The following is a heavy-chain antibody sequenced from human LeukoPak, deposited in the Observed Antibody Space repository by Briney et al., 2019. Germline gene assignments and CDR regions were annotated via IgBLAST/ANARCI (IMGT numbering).Heavy chain of an antibody. CDR3: ARELGYCSSTSCFYYYYYYMDV. V-gene: IGHV3-30*04. J-gene: IGHJ6*03. CDR1: GFTFSSYA. CDR2: ISYDGSNK. D-gene: IGHD2-2*01. Sequence: GGSLRLSCAASGFTFSSYAMHWVRQAPGKGLEWVAVISYDGSNKYYADSVKGRFTISRDNSKNTLYLQMNSLRAEDTAVYYCARELGYCSSTSCFYYYYYYMDVWGKGTTVTVSS.